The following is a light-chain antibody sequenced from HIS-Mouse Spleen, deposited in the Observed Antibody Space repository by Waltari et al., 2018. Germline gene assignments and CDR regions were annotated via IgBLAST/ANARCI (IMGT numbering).Light chain of an antibody. CDR2: EGS. V-gene: IGLV2-23*01. Sequence: QSALTQPASVSGSPGQSITISCPGTSSDVGSYNLFPWYQQHPGKAPKLMIYEGSKRPSGVSNRFSGSKSGNTASLTISGLQAEDEADYYCCSYAGSSTLFGGGTKLTVL. CDR3: CSYAGSSTL. J-gene: IGLJ3*02. CDR1: SSDVGSYNL.